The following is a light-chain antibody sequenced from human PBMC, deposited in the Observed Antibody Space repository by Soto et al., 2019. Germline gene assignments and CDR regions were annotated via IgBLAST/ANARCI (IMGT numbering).Light chain of an antibody. J-gene: IGLJ2*01. CDR1: SSNIGVNP. CDR2: YDD. V-gene: IGLV1-36*01. Sequence: QSVLTQSPSVSEAPRQRVTITCSGSSSNIGVNPVNWYQQLPGKAPKLLIYYDDLLASGVSDRFSGSKSGTSASLAISGLQSEDEGDYYCAAWDDSLDGVVFGGGTKLTVL. CDR3: AAWDDSLDGVV.